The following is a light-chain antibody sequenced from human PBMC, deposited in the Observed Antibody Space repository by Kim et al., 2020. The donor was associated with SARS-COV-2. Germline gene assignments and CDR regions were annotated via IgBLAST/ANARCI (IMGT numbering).Light chain of an antibody. Sequence: PGEGAALSCRASQSITTRYLTWYQKKPGQAPRVLIYGASNRATGVPDRFSGGGSGTDFSLTITRLEPEDFAVYYCHVYTSSPPMYTFGQGTKLEI. V-gene: IGKV3-20*01. J-gene: IGKJ2*01. CDR2: GAS. CDR1: QSITTRY. CDR3: HVYTSSPPMYT.